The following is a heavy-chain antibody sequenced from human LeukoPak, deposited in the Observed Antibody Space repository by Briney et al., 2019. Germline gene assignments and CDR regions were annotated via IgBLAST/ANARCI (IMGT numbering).Heavy chain of an antibody. V-gene: IGHV5-51*01. CDR2: IYPGDSDT. CDR1: GYSFTSYW. CDR3: ARGEYYYDSSGYWQFDY. D-gene: IGHD3-22*01. J-gene: IGHJ4*02. Sequence: GESLKISCKGSGYSFTSYWIGWVRQMPGKGLEWMGIIYPGDSDTRYSPSFQGQVTTSADKSISTAYLQWSRLKASDTAMYYCARGEYYYDSSGYWQFDYWGQGTLVTVSS.